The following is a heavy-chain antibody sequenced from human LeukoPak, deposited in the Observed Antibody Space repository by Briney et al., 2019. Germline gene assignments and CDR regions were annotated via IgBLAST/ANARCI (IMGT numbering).Heavy chain of an antibody. D-gene: IGHD6-19*01. V-gene: IGHV4-39*01. CDR1: GGSISSSSYY. J-gene: IGHJ6*03. CDR3: ARRGPLFSSGWSIYYYYYMDV. CDR2: IYYSGSI. Sequence: SETLSLTCTVSGGSISSSSYYWGWIRQPPGKGLEWIGNIYYSGSIYYNPSLKSRVTISVDTSKNQFSLKVSSVTAADTAVYYCARRGPLFSSGWSIYYYYYMDVWGKGTTVTVSS.